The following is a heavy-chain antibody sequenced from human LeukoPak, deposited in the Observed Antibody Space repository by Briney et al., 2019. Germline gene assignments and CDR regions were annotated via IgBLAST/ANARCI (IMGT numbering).Heavy chain of an antibody. V-gene: IGHV1-69*05. CDR2: IIPIFGTA. J-gene: IGHJ4*02. Sequence: SVKVSCKASGGTFSSYAISWVRQAPGQGLEWMGRIIPIFGTANYAQKFQGRVTITTDESTSTAYMELSSLRSEDTAVYYCARDGAYGLIPFAYWGQGTLVTVSS. CDR3: ARDGAYGLIPFAY. D-gene: IGHD3-10*01. CDR1: GGTFSSYA.